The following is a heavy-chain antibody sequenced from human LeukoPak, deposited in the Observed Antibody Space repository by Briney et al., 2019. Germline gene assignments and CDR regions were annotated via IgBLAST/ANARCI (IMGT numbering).Heavy chain of an antibody. J-gene: IGHJ4*02. V-gene: IGHV4-38-2*01. CDR1: GYSISSGYY. CDR2: IYHSGST. Sequence: SETLSLTCAVSGYSISSGYYWGWIRQPPGKGLEWIGSIYHSGSTYYNPSLKSRVTISVDTSKNQFSLKLSSVTAADTAVYYCAGRPATYDYWGQGTLVTVFS. D-gene: IGHD2-2*01. CDR3: AGRPATYDY.